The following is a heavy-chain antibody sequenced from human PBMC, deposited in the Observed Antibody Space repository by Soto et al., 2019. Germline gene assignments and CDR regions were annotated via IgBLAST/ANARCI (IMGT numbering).Heavy chain of an antibody. CDR3: AKGTYYYDSSGSRGGFDP. D-gene: IGHD3-22*01. CDR2: ISAYNGNT. Sequence: VQLVQSGAEVKKPGASVKVSCKASGYTFTSYGISWVRQAPGQGLEWMGWISAYNGNTNYAQKLQGRVTMTTDTSTSTAYMELRSLRSDDTAVYYCAKGTYYYDSSGSRGGFDPWGQGTLVTVSS. V-gene: IGHV1-18*01. CDR1: GYTFTSYG. J-gene: IGHJ5*02.